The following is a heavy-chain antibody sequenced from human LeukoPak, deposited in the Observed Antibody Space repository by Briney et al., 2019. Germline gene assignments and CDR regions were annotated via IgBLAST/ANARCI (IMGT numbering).Heavy chain of an antibody. CDR2: IYHRGNT. V-gene: IGHV4-4*07. CDR3: ARYGGSGDTRGYFDY. CDR1: GVSISNYP. Sequence: SETLSLTCTVSGVSISNYPWSWIRQPAGKGLEWIGRIYHRGNTNYNASLQSRVTMSVDTSRNQFSLKLTSVTAADTAVYYCARYGGSGDTRGYFDYWGQGTLVTVSS. J-gene: IGHJ4*02. D-gene: IGHD2-15*01.